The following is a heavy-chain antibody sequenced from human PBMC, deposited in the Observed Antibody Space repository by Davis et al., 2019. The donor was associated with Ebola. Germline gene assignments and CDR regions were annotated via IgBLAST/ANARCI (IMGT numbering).Heavy chain of an antibody. CDR3: AKGGAPYYYGSGSYNYGMDV. V-gene: IGHV3-9*01. Sequence: PGGSLRLSCAASGFTFDDYAMHWVRQAPGKGLEWVSGISWNSGSIGYADSVKGRFTISRDNAKNSLYLQMNSLRAEDTALYYCAKGGAPYYYGSGSYNYGMDVWGQGTTVTVSS. CDR1: GFTFDDYA. CDR2: ISWNSGSI. J-gene: IGHJ6*02. D-gene: IGHD3-10*01.